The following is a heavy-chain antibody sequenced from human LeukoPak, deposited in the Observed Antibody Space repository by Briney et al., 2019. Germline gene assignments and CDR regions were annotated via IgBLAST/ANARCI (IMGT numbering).Heavy chain of an antibody. CDR2: IYSGGST. CDR3: ARGYCGGDCYSSYYYYGMDV. D-gene: IGHD2-21*02. CDR1: GFTVSSNY. Sequence: PGGSLRLSCAASGFTVSSNYMSWVRQAPGKGLEWVSVIYSGGSTYYADSVKGRFTISRDNSKSTLYLQMNSLRAEDTAVYYCARGYCGGDCYSSYYYYGMDVWGQGTTVTVSS. J-gene: IGHJ6*02. V-gene: IGHV3-53*01.